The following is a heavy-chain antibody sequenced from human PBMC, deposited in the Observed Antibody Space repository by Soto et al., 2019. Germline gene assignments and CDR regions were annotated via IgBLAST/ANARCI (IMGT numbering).Heavy chain of an antibody. Sequence: EVQLVETGGGLIQPGGSLRLSCAASGFTVSTNYMTWVRQAPGKGLEWVSVIYSGGSTYYADSVKGRFTSSRDNSKNTVYLQMISLRAEDTAVYYCARDMRLGQDWGQGTLVTVSS. CDR1: GFTVSTNY. CDR3: ARDMRLGQD. J-gene: IGHJ1*01. D-gene: IGHD2-2*01. V-gene: IGHV3-53*02. CDR2: IYSGGST.